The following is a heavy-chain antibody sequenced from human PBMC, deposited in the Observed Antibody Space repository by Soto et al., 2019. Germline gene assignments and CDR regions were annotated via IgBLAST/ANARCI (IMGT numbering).Heavy chain of an antibody. CDR2: ISYDGSNK. CDR3: ASTLDV. CDR1: GFTFSSYA. J-gene: IGHJ6*02. V-gene: IGHV3-30-3*01. Sequence: QVQLVEPGGGVVQPGRSLRLSCAASGFTFSSYAMHWVRQAPGKGLEWVAVISYDGSNKYYADSVKGRFTISRDNSKNTLYLQMNSLRADDTAVYYCASTLDVWGQGTTVTVSS.